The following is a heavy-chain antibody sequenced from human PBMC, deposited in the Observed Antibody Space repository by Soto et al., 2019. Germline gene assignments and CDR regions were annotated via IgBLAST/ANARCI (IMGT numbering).Heavy chain of an antibody. CDR2: IYYSGST. Sequence: SETLSLTCTVSGGSISSSSYYWGWIRQPPGKGLEWIGSIYYSGSTNYNPSLKSRVTISVDTSKNQFSLKLSSVTAADTAVYYCAKTVSAAIRGMDVWGQGTTVTVSS. CDR3: AKTVSAAIRGMDV. D-gene: IGHD2-2*01. V-gene: IGHV4-39*07. J-gene: IGHJ6*02. CDR1: GGSISSSSYY.